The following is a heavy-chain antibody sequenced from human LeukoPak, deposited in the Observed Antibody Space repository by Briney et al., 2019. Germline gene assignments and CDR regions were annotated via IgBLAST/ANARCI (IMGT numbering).Heavy chain of an antibody. D-gene: IGHD5-12*01. CDR1: GFTFSNYE. J-gene: IGHJ4*02. CDR2: ISSSGITM. CDR3: ARGWWSGYDAKLDY. Sequence: QPGGSLRLSCAASGFTFSNYEINWVRQAPGKGLEWVSYISSSGITMNYADSVKGRFTISRDNAKNSLHLQMNSLRAEDTAVYYCARGWWSGYDAKLDYWGQGALVTVSS. V-gene: IGHV3-48*03.